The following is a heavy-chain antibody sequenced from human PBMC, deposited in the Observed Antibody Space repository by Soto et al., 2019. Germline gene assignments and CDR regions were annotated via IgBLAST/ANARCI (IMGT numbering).Heavy chain of an antibody. V-gene: IGHV2-5*02. CDR3: ALSIAAAASSYYYYYGMDV. D-gene: IGHD6-13*01. J-gene: IGHJ6*02. CDR2: IYWDDDK. CDR1: GFSLSTSGVG. Sequence: ESGPTLVNPTQTLTLTCTFSGFSLSTSGVGVGWIRQPPGKALEWLAFIYWDDDKRYSPSLKSRLTITKDISKNQVVLTMTNMDPVDTATYYCALSIAAAASSYYYYYGMDVWGQGTTVTVSS.